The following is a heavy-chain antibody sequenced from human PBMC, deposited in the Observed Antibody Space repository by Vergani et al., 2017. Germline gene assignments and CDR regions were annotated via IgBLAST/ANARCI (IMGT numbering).Heavy chain of an antibody. J-gene: IGHJ6*03. Sequence: QVQLQQWGAGLLKPSETLSLTCAVYGGSFSGYYWSWIRQPPGKGLEWIGEINHSGSTNYNPSLKSRVTISVDTSKNQISLKLSSVTAADTAVYYCASGSSSWRTSYMDVWGKGTTVTVSS. CDR2: INHSGST. CDR3: ASGSSSWRTSYMDV. D-gene: IGHD6-13*01. V-gene: IGHV4-34*01. CDR1: GGSFSGYY.